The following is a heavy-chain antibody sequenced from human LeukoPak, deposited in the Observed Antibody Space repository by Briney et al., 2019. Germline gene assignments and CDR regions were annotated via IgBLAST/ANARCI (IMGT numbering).Heavy chain of an antibody. CDR2: IIPIFGAV. V-gene: IGHV1-69*06. CDR1: GGTFNSYA. J-gene: IGHJ1*01. D-gene: IGHD5-24*01. Sequence: SVKVSCKASGGTFNSYAISWVRQVPGQGLEWMGRIIPIFGAVDYAQKFQGRVTITANNSTSTAYMELISLKSEDTAVYYCARGPIDMATDRPAEYFHHWGQGTLVTVSS. CDR3: ARGPIDMATDRPAEYFHH.